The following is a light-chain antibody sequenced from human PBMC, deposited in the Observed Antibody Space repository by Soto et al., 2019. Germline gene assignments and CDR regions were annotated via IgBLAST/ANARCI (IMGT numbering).Light chain of an antibody. CDR1: ESVTTY. Sequence: ENVLKQAPATLSLCPGERGTLSCRASESVTTYLAWYQQKPGQAPRLLVYDVSNRATGIPARFSGGGSGTDFTLTISNLEPEDFAVYYCQQRAGSSTFGQGTRLEIK. CDR3: QQRAGSST. J-gene: IGKJ5*01. V-gene: IGKV3-11*01. CDR2: DVS.